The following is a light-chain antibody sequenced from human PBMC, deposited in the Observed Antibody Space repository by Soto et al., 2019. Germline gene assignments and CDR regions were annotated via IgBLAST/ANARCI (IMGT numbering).Light chain of an antibody. CDR3: QQYGNSPPT. Sequence: EIVLTQSPGTLSLSPGERATLSCRASQSVSSSYLAWYQQKPGQAPRLLIYGASSRATGIPDRFSGSGSGTDFTLTISRLEPEDFAVYDCQQYGNSPPTFGQGTKVDIK. CDR2: GAS. CDR1: QSVSSSY. V-gene: IGKV3-20*01. J-gene: IGKJ1*01.